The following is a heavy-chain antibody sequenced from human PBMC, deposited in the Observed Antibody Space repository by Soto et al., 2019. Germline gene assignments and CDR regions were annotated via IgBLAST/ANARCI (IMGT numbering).Heavy chain of an antibody. Sequence: GGSLRLSCAASGFNFNTYAMSWVRQAPGKGLEWVSGISGGGGSIHYVDSVKGRFTISRDNSKNTLYLQMNSLRGEDTAVYYCAKGKSSNYVSHAFDVWGQGTMVTVSS. CDR3: AKGKSSNYVSHAFDV. D-gene: IGHD3-10*02. CDR1: GFNFNTYA. CDR2: ISGGGGSI. J-gene: IGHJ3*01. V-gene: IGHV3-23*01.